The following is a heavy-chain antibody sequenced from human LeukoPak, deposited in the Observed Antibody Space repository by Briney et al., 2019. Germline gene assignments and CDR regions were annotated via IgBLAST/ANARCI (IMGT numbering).Heavy chain of an antibody. V-gene: IGHV1-24*01. Sequence: ASVKVSCKVSGYTLTELSMHWVRQAPGKGLEWMGGFDPEDGETIYAQKFQGRVTMTEDTSTDTAYMELSSLRSEDTAVYYCARGKPTVTTQVYFDHWGQGTLVTVSS. CDR2: FDPEDGET. CDR1: GYTLTELS. J-gene: IGHJ4*02. CDR3: ARGKPTVTTQVYFDH. D-gene: IGHD4-17*01.